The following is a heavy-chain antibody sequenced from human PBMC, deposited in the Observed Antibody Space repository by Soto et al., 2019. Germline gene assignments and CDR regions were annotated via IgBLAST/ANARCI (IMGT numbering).Heavy chain of an antibody. CDR2: IYTGGST. CDR3: TTYTGYGMDV. V-gene: IGHV3-53*02. J-gene: IGHJ6*02. CDR1: GFIVSNTY. D-gene: IGHD3-16*01. Sequence: EVQMVETGGGLSQPGGSLRLSCAASGFIVSNTYMTWVRQAPGKGLEWVAVIYTGGSTHYADSARGRFTISRDSSKNTLYLQMNSLRAEDAAVYYCTTYTGYGMDVWGQGTTVTVSS.